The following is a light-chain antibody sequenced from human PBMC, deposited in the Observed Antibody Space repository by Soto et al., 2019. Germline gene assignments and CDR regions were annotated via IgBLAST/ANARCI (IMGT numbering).Light chain of an antibody. J-gene: IGKJ3*01. CDR1: QSVSGTY. CDR3: QQYGSSPFT. V-gene: IGKV3-20*01. CDR2: GAS. Sequence: ESVLTQSPGTLSMSPGERATLSCRASQSVSGTYSAWYQQKPGQAPRLLIYGASSRATCIPDRFSGSGSGTDFTLTISRLEPEDFAVYYCQQYGSSPFTFGPGTKVDIK.